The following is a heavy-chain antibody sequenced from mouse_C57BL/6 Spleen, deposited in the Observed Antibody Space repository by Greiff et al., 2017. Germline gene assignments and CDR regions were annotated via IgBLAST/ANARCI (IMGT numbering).Heavy chain of an antibody. Sequence: QVQLQQPGAELVMPGASVKLSCKASGYTFTSYWMHWVKQRPGQGLEWIGEIDPSDSYSNYNQKFKGKSTLTVDKSSSTAYMQLSSLTSEDSAVYYGARWGQLRLRRYFDYWGQGTTLTVSS. CDR2: IDPSDSYS. D-gene: IGHD3-2*02. V-gene: IGHV1-69*01. CDR1: GYTFTSYW. CDR3: ARWGQLRLRRYFDY. J-gene: IGHJ2*01.